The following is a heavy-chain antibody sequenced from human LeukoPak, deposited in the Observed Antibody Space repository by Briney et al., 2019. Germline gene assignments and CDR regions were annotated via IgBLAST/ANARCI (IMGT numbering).Heavy chain of an antibody. CDR3: AKDAHDYGSH. Sequence: GGSLRLSCAASGFTVSSNYMSWVRQTPGKGLEWVSAISGSGGSTYYADSVKGRFTISRDNSKNTLYLQMNSLRAEDTAVYYCAKDAHDYGSHWGQGTLVTVSS. J-gene: IGHJ4*02. CDR2: ISGSGGST. D-gene: IGHD4-17*01. CDR1: GFTVSSNY. V-gene: IGHV3-23*01.